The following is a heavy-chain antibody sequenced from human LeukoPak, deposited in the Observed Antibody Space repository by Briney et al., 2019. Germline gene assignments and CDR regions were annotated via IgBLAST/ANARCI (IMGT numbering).Heavy chain of an antibody. D-gene: IGHD1-26*01. CDR1: GYSFTSYW. Sequence: PGESLKISCKGSGYSFTSYWIGWVRQMPGKGLEWMGIIYPADSDIRYSPAFQGQVTISADKSITTAYLQWSSLKASDTAMYYCARQNRVVGATGAFDIWGQGTMVIVSS. V-gene: IGHV5-51*01. CDR2: IYPADSDI. J-gene: IGHJ3*02. CDR3: ARQNRVVGATGAFDI.